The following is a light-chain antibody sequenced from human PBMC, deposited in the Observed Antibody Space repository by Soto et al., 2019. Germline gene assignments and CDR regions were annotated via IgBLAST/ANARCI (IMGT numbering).Light chain of an antibody. CDR1: QSVTNF. CDR3: QQRYRWPET. Sequence: IVLTQSPGTLSLSPGERATLYCRTSQSVTNFLAWYQQKPGQSPSLLIYNASHRATGIPARFSGSGSGTDFTLTISSLEPEDFAVYYCQQRYRWPETFGQGTKVDIK. CDR2: NAS. V-gene: IGKV3-11*01. J-gene: IGKJ1*01.